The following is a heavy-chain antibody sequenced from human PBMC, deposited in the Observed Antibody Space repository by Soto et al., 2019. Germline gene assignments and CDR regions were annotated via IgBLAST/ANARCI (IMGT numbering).Heavy chain of an antibody. Sequence: SETLSLTCTVSGGSISGGVGGLYYWSWIRQPTGKGLEWIGYIYDSGSTYYNPSLKSRVTISVDTSKNQFSLRLSSVTAADTAVYYCAIEVIPLTTDWYFDLWGRGTLVTVSS. CDR2: IYDSGST. CDR1: GGSISGGVGGLYY. J-gene: IGHJ2*01. CDR3: AIEVIPLTTDWYFDL. D-gene: IGHD4-17*01. V-gene: IGHV4-30-4*01.